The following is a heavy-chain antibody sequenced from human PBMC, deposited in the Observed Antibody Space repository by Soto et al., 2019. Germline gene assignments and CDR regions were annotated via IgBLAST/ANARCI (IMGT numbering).Heavy chain of an antibody. J-gene: IGHJ6*02. Sequence: GASVKVSCKASGGTFSSYAISWVLQAPGQGLEWMGGIIPIFGTANYAQKFQGRVTITADESTSTAYMELSSLRSEDTAVYYCARAYYDFWSGPLYYYYGMDVWGQGTTVTVS. CDR2: IIPIFGTA. V-gene: IGHV1-69*13. CDR3: ARAYYDFWSGPLYYYYGMDV. CDR1: GGTFSSYA. D-gene: IGHD3-3*01.